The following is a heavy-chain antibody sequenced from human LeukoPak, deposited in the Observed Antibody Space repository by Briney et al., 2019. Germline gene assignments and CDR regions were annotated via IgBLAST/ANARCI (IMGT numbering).Heavy chain of an antibody. CDR2: IKQDGSEK. D-gene: IGHD6-19*01. Sequence: QPGGSLRLSCAASGFTFSSYWMSWVRQAPGKGLEWVANIKQDGSEKYYVDSVKGRFTISRDNAKNSLYLQMNSLRAEDTAVYYCARDVTGQWLVGVYYYYYGMDVWGQGTTVTVSS. J-gene: IGHJ6*02. V-gene: IGHV3-7*01. CDR3: ARDVTGQWLVGVYYYYYGMDV. CDR1: GFTFSSYW.